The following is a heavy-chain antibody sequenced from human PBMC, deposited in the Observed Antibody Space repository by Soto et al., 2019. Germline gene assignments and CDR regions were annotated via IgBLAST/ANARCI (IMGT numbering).Heavy chain of an antibody. CDR2: INHSGSS. Sequence: QVQLQQWGAGLLKPSETLSLTCAVYGASFNGYYWTWVRQPPGKGLEWIGEINHSGSSNYNPSLNSRVTISVDTSKTLSSVKVTSLTAADTAVYFCAGGEKNSSSWQLDYWCLVSLVIVSS. V-gene: IGHV4-34*02. J-gene: IGHJ4*02. D-gene: IGHD6-13*01. CDR1: GASFNGYY. CDR3: AGGEKNSSSWQLDY.